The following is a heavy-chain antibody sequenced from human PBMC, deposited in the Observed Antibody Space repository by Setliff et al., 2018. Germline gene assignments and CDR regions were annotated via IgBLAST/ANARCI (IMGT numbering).Heavy chain of an antibody. CDR1: GGTFGSYI. J-gene: IGHJ6*02. D-gene: IGHD1-26*01. CDR2: MTPILGIA. CDR3: ARERRGDSGSYYNNYYYGMDV. Sequence: SVKVSCKASGGTFGSYIVIWVRQAPGQGLEWMGGMTPILGIANYAQKFQGRVTITADKSTSTAYMELSSLRSEDTAVYYCARERRGDSGSYYNNYYYGMDVWGQGTTVTVSS. V-gene: IGHV1-69*10.